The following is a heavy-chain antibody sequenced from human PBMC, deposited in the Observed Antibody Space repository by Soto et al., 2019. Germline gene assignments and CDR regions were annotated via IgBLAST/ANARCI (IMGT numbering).Heavy chain of an antibody. J-gene: IGHJ6*02. CDR3: VFGDCTSSSCSYYFYGLDV. CDR2: ILPIFGSP. V-gene: IGHV1-69*13. CDR1: GGNFRRYA. Sequence: SVKVSCKASGGNFRRYAISWVRQAPGQGLEWMGGILPIFGSPSHAQKFRDRVTITADESTSTAYLELTSLTSEDTAIYYCVFGDCTSSSCSYYFYGLDVWGQGTTVTAP. D-gene: IGHD2-2*01.